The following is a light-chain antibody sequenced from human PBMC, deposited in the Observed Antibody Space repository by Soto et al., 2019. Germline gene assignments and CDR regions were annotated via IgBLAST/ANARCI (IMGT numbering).Light chain of an antibody. CDR2: LGS. CDR3: MQALQTPIT. J-gene: IGKJ5*01. Sequence: DIVMTQSPLSLPVTPGEPASISCRSSQSLLHSNGYNYLDWYLQKPGESPQLLIYLGSNRASGVPDRFSGSGSGTDFTLKISRMETEDVWVYYCMQALQTPITFGQGTRLETK. CDR1: QSLLHSNGYNY. V-gene: IGKV2-28*01.